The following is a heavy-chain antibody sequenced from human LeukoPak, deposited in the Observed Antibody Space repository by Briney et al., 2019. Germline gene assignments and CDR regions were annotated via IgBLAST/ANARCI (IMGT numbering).Heavy chain of an antibody. Sequence: SETLSLTCTVSGGSISSYYWSWIRQPAGKGLEWIGRIYTSGSTNYNPSLKSRVTMSVDTSKNQFSLKLSSVTAADTAVYYCARDRVVPAAMGEDAFDIWGHGTMVTVSS. CDR3: ARDRVVPAAMGEDAFDI. D-gene: IGHD2-2*01. V-gene: IGHV4-4*07. CDR2: IYTSGST. CDR1: GGSISSYY. J-gene: IGHJ3*02.